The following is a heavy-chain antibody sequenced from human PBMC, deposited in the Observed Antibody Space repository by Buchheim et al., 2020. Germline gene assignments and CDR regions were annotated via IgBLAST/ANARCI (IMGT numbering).Heavy chain of an antibody. D-gene: IGHD2-2*01. V-gene: IGHV3-30*03. Sequence: VHLVESGGALVQPGGSLRLSCAASGFTVSSHYITWVRQAPGKGLEWVAVISYDGDNKYYADSVKGRFTVSRDNSKNTLYLQMNSLRAEDTAVYYCARVSSYCSSTSCYFYYYYMDVWGKGTT. CDR1: GFTVSSHY. J-gene: IGHJ6*03. CDR2: ISYDGDNK. CDR3: ARVSSYCSSTSCYFYYYYMDV.